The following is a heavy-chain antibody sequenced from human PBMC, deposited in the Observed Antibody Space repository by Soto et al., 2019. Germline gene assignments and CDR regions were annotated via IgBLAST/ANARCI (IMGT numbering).Heavy chain of an antibody. D-gene: IGHD2-21*02. J-gene: IGHJ4*02. V-gene: IGHV4-59*01. Sequence: PSETLSLTCTVSGGSISSYYWSWIRQPPGKGLEWIGYIYYSGSTNYNPSLKSRVTISVDTSKNQFSLKLSSVTAADTAVYYCARGPLLSAVTVIDYWGQGNLVTISS. CDR1: GGSISSYY. CDR3: ARGPLLSAVTVIDY. CDR2: IYYSGST.